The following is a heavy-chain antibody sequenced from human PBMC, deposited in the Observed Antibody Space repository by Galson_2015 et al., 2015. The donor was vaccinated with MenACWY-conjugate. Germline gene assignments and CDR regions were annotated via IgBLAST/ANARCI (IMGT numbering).Heavy chain of an antibody. CDR3: ARHPPGGRGMDV. J-gene: IGHJ6*02. CDR2: ISPGDSNT. CDR1: GYYFTSYW. Sequence: QSGAEVTQPGESLKISCTGSGYYFTSYWIAWVRQIPGKGLEWMGLISPGDSNTRYGPSFQGQVTISADKSNSTAYLQWSSLKASDTAMYYCARHPPGGRGMDVWGQGTTVTVSS. D-gene: IGHD1-26*01. V-gene: IGHV5-51*01.